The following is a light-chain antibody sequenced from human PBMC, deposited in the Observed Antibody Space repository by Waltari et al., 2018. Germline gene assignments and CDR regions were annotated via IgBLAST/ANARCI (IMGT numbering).Light chain of an antibody. CDR2: AAS. CDR1: QRITMY. CDR3: HQSYSTPYT. Sequence: DIQMTQSPSSLSASVGDRVIITCRASQRITMYVNWYQWKSGKAPKLLIYAASSLQGGVPSRFSGSGSGTDFTLTISSLQPEDFATYFCHQSYSTPYTFGQGTKLKIK. V-gene: IGKV1-39*01. J-gene: IGKJ2*01.